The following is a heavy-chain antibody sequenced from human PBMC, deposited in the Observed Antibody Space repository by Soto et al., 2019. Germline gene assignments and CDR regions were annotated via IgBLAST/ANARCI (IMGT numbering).Heavy chain of an antibody. D-gene: IGHD3-3*01. J-gene: IGHJ6*02. V-gene: IGHV3-30*03. Sequence: GGSLRLSCEASGFTFSNYGMHWVRQAPGKGLEWVAVISYHGSNTYYADSVKGRFTISRDNSKNMLYLQVSSLRHEDTAVYYCARDRSGYPQGYYYFYGADVWGQGTTVTVSS. CDR3: ARDRSGYPQGYYYFYGADV. CDR1: GFTFSNYG. CDR2: ISYHGSNT.